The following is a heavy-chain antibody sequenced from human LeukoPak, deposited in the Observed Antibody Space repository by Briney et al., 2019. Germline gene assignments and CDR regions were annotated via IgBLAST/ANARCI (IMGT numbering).Heavy chain of an antibody. D-gene: IGHD3-3*01. Sequence: ASVTVSCTASGYTFTNYAMHWVRQAPGQRLEWMGWINAGNGYTKYSQKFQGRVTITRDTSATTAYKELSSLRSEDTAVYYCATFSWLLFAFDIWGQGTMVTVSS. CDR3: ATFSWLLFAFDI. V-gene: IGHV1-3*01. CDR2: INAGNGYT. J-gene: IGHJ3*02. CDR1: GYTFTNYA.